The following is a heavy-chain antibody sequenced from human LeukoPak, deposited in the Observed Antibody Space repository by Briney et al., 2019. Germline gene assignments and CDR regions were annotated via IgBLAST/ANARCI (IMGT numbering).Heavy chain of an antibody. CDR3: ARGGSGPPDAFDI. CDR2: ISYDGSNK. D-gene: IGHD2-15*01. CDR1: GFTFSSYA. J-gene: IGHJ3*02. V-gene: IGHV3-30-3*01. Sequence: GGSLRLSCAASGFTFSSYAMYWVRQAPGKGLEWVAVISYDGSNKYYADSVKGRFTVSRDNSKNTLYLQMNSLRAEDTAVYYCARGGSGPPDAFDIWGQGTMVTASS.